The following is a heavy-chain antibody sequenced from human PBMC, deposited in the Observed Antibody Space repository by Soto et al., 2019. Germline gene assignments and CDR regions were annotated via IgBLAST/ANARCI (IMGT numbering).Heavy chain of an antibody. J-gene: IGHJ4*02. CDR1: GYTFSNYG. Sequence: QVQLVQSGGEVKQPGASVKASCKTSGYTFSNYGISWVRQAPGQGLEWVGWISGYNGNTKHAQNVQGRVTLTTDTSTSTAYMELRSLTSDDTAVYYCARDRDTSGWYRSNYWGQGTLVSVSS. V-gene: IGHV1-18*01. D-gene: IGHD6-19*01. CDR2: ISGYNGNT. CDR3: ARDRDTSGWYRSNY.